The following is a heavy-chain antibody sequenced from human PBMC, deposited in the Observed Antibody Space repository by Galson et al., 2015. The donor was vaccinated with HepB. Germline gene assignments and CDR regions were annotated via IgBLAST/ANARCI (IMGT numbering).Heavy chain of an antibody. D-gene: IGHD3-3*01. Sequence: SVKVSCKASGYTFTSYYMHWVRQAPGQGLEWMGIINPSGGSTSYAQKFQGRVTMTRDTSTSTVYMELSSLRSEDTAVYYCARGGVAGWAWSGYYLDWYFDLWGRGTLVTVSS. CDR2: INPSGGST. CDR3: ARGGVAGWAWSGYYLDWYFDL. J-gene: IGHJ2*01. CDR1: GYTFTSYY. V-gene: IGHV1-46*01.